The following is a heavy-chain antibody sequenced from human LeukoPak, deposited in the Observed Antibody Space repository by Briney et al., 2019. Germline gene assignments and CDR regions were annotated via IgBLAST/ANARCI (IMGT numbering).Heavy chain of an antibody. J-gene: IGHJ5*02. Sequence: GAAVKVSCKASGCIFTSYYMHWVRQAPGQGLEWMGIINPSGGSTSYAQNFHGRVTMTRETSTSTVYMELSSMRSEDTAVYYCARDRDYYGSGSYYNNWFDPWGQGTLVTVSS. V-gene: IGHV1-46*01. CDR3: ARDRDYYGSGSYYNNWFDP. CDR1: GCIFTSYY. D-gene: IGHD3-10*01. CDR2: INPSGGST.